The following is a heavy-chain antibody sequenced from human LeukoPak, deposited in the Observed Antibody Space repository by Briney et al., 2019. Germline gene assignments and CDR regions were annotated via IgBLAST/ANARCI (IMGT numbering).Heavy chain of an antibody. D-gene: IGHD3-3*01. CDR1: GGSISSYY. CDR2: IYTSGST. CDR3: ARGGYDFWSGYYDY. Sequence: ASETLSLTCTVSGGSISSYYWSWIRQPAGKGLEWIGRIYTSGSTNYNPSLKSRVTMSVDTSKNQFSLKLSSVTAADTAVYYCARGGYDFWSGYYDYWGQGTLVTVSS. J-gene: IGHJ4*02. V-gene: IGHV4-4*07.